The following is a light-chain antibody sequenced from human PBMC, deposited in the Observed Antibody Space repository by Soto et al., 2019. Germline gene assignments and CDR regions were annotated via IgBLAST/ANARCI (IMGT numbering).Light chain of an antibody. Sequence: EIVMTQSPATLSVSPGEGATLSCKASQNVYNNLARYQQRPGQPPRLLIYDASTRATGISARFSGSGYGTEFTLTISSLQSEDFAVYFCQQCRNWPLTFGGGTK. V-gene: IGKV3-15*01. CDR3: QQCRNWPLT. CDR1: QNVYNN. CDR2: DAS. J-gene: IGKJ4*01.